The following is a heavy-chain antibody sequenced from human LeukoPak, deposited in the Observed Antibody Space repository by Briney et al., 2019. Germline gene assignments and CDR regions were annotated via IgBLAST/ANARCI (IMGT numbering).Heavy chain of an antibody. CDR3: ARDRFFRYYYDSSGYSVYWFDP. J-gene: IGHJ5*02. CDR2: INPNSGGT. D-gene: IGHD3-22*01. CDR1: GYTFTGYY. V-gene: IGHV1-2*02. Sequence: ASVKVSCKASGYTFTGYYMHWVRQAPGQGLEWMGWINPNSGGTNYAQKFQGRVTMTRDTSISTAYMELSRLRSDDTAVYYCARDRFFRYYYDSSGYSVYWFDPWGQGTLVTVSS.